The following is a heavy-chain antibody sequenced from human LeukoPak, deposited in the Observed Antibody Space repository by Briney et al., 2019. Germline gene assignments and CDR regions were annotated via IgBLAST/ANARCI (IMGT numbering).Heavy chain of an antibody. V-gene: IGHV1-69*04. J-gene: IGHJ4*02. CDR1: GGTFSSYA. CDR2: IIPILGIA. D-gene: IGHD3-10*01. Sequence: SVKVSCKASGGTFSSYAICWVRQAPGQGLEWMGRIIPILGIANYAQKFQDRVTMTRNTSISTAYMELSSLRSEDTAVYYCARDMHQEGSFDYWGQGTLVTVSS. CDR3: ARDMHQEGSFDY.